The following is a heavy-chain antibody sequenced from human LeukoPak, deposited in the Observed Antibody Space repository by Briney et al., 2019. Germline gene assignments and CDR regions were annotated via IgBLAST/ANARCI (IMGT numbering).Heavy chain of an antibody. CDR3: AKLGTERRDFDY. Sequence: GGSLRLSCAASGFTFSSYAMSWVRQAPGKGLEWVSAISGRGGSTYYADSVKGRFTISRDNSKNTLYLQMNSLRAEDTAVYYCAKLGTERRDFDYWGQGTLVTVSS. CDR1: GFTFSSYA. CDR2: ISGRGGST. V-gene: IGHV3-23*01. J-gene: IGHJ4*02. D-gene: IGHD1-1*01.